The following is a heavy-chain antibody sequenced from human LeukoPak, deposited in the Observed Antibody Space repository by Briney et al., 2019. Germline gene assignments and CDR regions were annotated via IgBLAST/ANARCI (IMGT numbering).Heavy chain of an antibody. D-gene: IGHD6-13*01. CDR3: ARDTPSPGSMDV. CDR1: GGSFSGYY. V-gene: IGHV4-34*01. J-gene: IGHJ6*02. CDR2: INHSGST. Sequence: PSETLSLTCAVYGGSFSGYYWSWIRQPPGKGLEWIGEINHSGSTNYNPSLKSRVTISVGTSKNQFSLKLSSVTAADTAVYYCARDTPSPGSMDVWGQGTTVTVSS.